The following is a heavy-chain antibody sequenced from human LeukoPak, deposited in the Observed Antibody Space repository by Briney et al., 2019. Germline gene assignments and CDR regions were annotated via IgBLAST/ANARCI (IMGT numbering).Heavy chain of an antibody. J-gene: IGHJ3*02. Sequence: GASVKVSCKASGGTFSNYAISWVRQAPGQGLEWMGGIIPIFGTANYAQKFRGRVTITADKSTRTAYMELSSLRSEDTAVYYCARTTVTEEWAFDIWGQGTMVTVSS. CDR3: ARTTVTEEWAFDI. CDR2: IIPIFGTA. D-gene: IGHD4-17*01. V-gene: IGHV1-69*06. CDR1: GGTFSNYA.